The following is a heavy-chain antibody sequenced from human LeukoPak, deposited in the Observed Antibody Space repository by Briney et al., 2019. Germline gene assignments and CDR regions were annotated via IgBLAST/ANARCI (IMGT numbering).Heavy chain of an antibody. CDR3: AKLGRGYDNFDY. CDR1: GFTFSSYS. J-gene: IGHJ4*02. V-gene: IGHV3-21*01. Sequence: GGSLRLSCAASGFTFSSYSMNWVRQAPGKGLEWVASISGGGSFILFADSVRGRFTISRDNGKNSLYLQMSSLRAEDTAVYYCAKLGRGYDNFDYWGQGTLVTVSS. CDR2: ISGGGSFI. D-gene: IGHD5-12*01.